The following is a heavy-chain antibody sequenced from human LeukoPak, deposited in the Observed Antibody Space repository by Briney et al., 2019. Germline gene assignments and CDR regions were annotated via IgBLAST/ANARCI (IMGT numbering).Heavy chain of an antibody. CDR3: ARHHYYDSSGYYKNWYFDL. CDR2: IYYSGST. Sequence: SETLSLTCTVSGGSISSYYWSWIRQPPGKGLEWIGYIYYSGSTNYNPSLKSRVTISVDTSKNQFSLKLSSVTAADTAVYYCARHHYYDSSGYYKNWYFDLWGRGTLVTVSS. J-gene: IGHJ2*01. V-gene: IGHV4-59*08. CDR1: GGSISSYY. D-gene: IGHD3-22*01.